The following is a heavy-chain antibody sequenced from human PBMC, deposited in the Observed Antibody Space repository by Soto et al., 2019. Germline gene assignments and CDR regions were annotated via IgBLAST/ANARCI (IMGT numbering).Heavy chain of an antibody. D-gene: IGHD2-15*01. J-gene: IGHJ4*02. Sequence: QVQLVQSGAEVKKPGASVKVSCKASGYTFTSYYMHWVRQAPGQGLEWMGIINPSGDSTYAQKFQGRVTMTRDTSTSTVYMELSSLISEDTAVYYCTTVYCSGGSCYSIDYWGQGTLVTVSS. CDR1: GYTFTSYY. V-gene: IGHV1-46*03. CDR3: TTVYCSGGSCYSIDY. CDR2: INPSGDST.